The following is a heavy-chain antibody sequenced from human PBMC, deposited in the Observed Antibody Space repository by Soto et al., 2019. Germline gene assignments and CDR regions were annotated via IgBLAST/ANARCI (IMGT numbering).Heavy chain of an antibody. CDR1: GDSVSSNSAA. D-gene: IGHD6-19*01. J-gene: IGHJ6*02. V-gene: IGHV6-1*01. Sequence: QVQLQQSGPGLVKPSQTLSLTCAISGDSVSSNSAAWNWIRQSPSRGLEWLGRTYYRSKWYNDYAVSVKSRITINPDTSKNQFSLQLNSVTPEDTAVYYCARDRDSSGWYAGYYYGMDVWGQGTTVTVSS. CDR2: TYYRSKWYN. CDR3: ARDRDSSGWYAGYYYGMDV.